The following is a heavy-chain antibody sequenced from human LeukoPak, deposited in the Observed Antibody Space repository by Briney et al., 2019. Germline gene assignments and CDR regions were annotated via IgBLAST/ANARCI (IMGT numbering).Heavy chain of an antibody. V-gene: IGHV4-39*01. J-gene: IGHJ4*02. D-gene: IGHD1-26*01. CDR1: GGSISSSSYY. CDR2: IYYSGST. Sequence: SETLSLTCTVSGGSISSSSYYWGWIRQPPGKGLEWIGSIYYSGSTYYNPSLKSRVTISVDTSKNQFSLKLSSVTAADTAVYYCARHSPPKWEPFDYWGQGTLVTVSS. CDR3: ARHSPPKWEPFDY.